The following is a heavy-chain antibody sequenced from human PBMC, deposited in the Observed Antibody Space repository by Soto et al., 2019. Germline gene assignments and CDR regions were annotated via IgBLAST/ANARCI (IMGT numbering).Heavy chain of an antibody. V-gene: IGHV1-18*01. CDR2: ISLYSDGT. CDR3: ARVVPGAEAWFGP. Sequence: ASVKVSCKTSGYTFSNYGITWVRQAPGQPLEWLGWISLYSDGTNYAQKFQGRVSMTTDTSTTTAYMELRSLRSDDTAVYYCARVVPGAEAWFGPWVKGTMV. J-gene: IGHJ5*02. D-gene: IGHD2-2*01. CDR1: GYTFSNYG.